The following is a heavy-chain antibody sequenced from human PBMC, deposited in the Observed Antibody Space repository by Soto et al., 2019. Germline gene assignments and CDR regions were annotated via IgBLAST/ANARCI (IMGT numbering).Heavy chain of an antibody. V-gene: IGHV5-10-1*01. Sequence: LGGSLKISCSGSGYSFTSYWISWVRQMPGKGLEWMGRIDPSDSYTNYSPSFQGHVTISADKSISTAYLQWSSLKASDTAMYYCASHLRNSDGMDVWGQGTTVTVSS. CDR3: ASHLRNSDGMDV. D-gene: IGHD3-10*01. CDR2: IDPSDSYT. CDR1: GYSFTSYW. J-gene: IGHJ6*02.